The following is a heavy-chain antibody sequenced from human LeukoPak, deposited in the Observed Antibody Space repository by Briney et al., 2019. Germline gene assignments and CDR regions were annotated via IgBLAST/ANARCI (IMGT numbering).Heavy chain of an antibody. CDR1: VFSFNTYG. Sequence: GGSLRLSCAASVFSFNTYGMHWVRQSPGKGLEWVACIGHEGTIKYYAESVKGRFTVSRDNSNNMLYLQMNSLTTEDTAVYCCATELNPDLAFEYWGQGTLVTVSS. D-gene: IGHD3/OR15-3a*01. V-gene: IGHV3-30*02. CDR3: ATELNPDLAFEY. CDR2: IGHEGTIK. J-gene: IGHJ4*02.